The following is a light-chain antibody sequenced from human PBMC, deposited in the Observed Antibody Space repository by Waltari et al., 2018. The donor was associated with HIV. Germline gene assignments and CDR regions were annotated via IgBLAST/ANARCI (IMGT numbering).Light chain of an antibody. CDR2: EVT. V-gene: IGLV2-14*01. CDR1: NSDVGGYNY. CDR3: SSYTTTSTIL. Sequence: QSALTQPASVSGSPGQSITISCTGSNSDVGGYNYVSWYQQHPGKAPKLLLFEVTHRPSGISSRFSGPKSGNTATMTISGLQAEDEADYYCSSYTTTSTILFGGGTKVTVL. J-gene: IGLJ2*01.